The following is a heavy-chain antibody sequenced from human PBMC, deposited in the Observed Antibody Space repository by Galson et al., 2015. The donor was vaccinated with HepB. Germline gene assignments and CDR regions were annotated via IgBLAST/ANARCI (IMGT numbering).Heavy chain of an antibody. CDR2: ISGSGGST. V-gene: IGHV3-23*01. D-gene: IGHD6-13*01. Sequence: VRQAPGKGLEWVSAISGSGGSTYYADSVKGRFTISRDNSKNTLYLQMNSLRAEDTAVYYCAKDRRVNTIAAAGYYGMDVWGQGTTVTVSS. CDR3: AKDRRVNTIAAAGYYGMDV. J-gene: IGHJ6*02.